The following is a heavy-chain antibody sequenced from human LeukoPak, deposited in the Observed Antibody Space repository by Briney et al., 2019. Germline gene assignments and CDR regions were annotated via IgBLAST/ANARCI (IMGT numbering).Heavy chain of an antibody. Sequence: SETLSLTCAVYGGSFSDYYWSWIRQSPGKGLEWIGEINHSGSTNYNPSLKSRVTLSVDTPKNQFSLNLTSVSAADTAVYYCARGGRSYRSSWYPYWGQGNLVTVSS. V-gene: IGHV4-34*01. CDR3: ARGGRSYRSSWYPY. J-gene: IGHJ4*02. D-gene: IGHD6-13*01. CDR1: GGSFSDYY. CDR2: INHSGST.